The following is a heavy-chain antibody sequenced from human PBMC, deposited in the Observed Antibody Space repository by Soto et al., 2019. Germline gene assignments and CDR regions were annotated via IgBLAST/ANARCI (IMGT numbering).Heavy chain of an antibody. D-gene: IGHD1-1*01. CDR3: AREMATSSAIDV. J-gene: IGHJ5*02. CDR2: ISSDGTNK. CDR1: GFTFSSYV. Sequence: LRLSCAASGFTFSSYVMHWVRQAPGKGLEWVAVISSDGTNKYYADSVKGRFTIYRDSSRDLVDLQMNRLRVDDTAVYYCAREMATSSAIDVWGQGTLVTVSS. V-gene: IGHV3-30-3*01.